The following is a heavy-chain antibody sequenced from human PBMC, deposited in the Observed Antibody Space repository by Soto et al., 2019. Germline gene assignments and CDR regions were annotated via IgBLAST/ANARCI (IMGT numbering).Heavy chain of an antibody. CDR3: AREGGDFWSGYRSYYYYMDV. CDR2: IYYSGST. Sequence: SETLSLTCTVSGGSISSYYWIWIRQPQGKGLEWIGYIYYSGSTNYNPSLKSRVTISVDTSKNQFSLKLSSVTAADTAVYYCAREGGDFWSGYRSYYYYMDVWGKGTTVTVSS. CDR1: GGSISSYY. J-gene: IGHJ6*03. D-gene: IGHD3-3*01. V-gene: IGHV4-59*01.